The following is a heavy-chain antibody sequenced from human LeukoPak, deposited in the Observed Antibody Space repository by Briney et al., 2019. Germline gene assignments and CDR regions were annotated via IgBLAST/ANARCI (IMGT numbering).Heavy chain of an antibody. J-gene: IGHJ5*02. CDR2: IYYSGRT. D-gene: IGHD3-22*01. CDR3: ARSSPLNYYEHWFDP. V-gene: IGHV4-59*11. Sequence: SETLSLTCTVSGGSLRRHYWTWIRQPPGEALEWVGYIYYSGRTKYTPSLKSRVIISLDKSKNTLFLMLSSVSDAVTAVFYCARSSPLNYYEHWFDPWGQGTLVTVSS. CDR1: GGSLRRHY.